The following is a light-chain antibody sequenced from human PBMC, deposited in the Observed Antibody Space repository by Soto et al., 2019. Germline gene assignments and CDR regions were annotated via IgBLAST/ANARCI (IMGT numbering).Light chain of an antibody. J-gene: IGLJ2*01. CDR2: AVS. CDR1: SSDIGAYNY. Sequence: QSVLTQAASVSGSPGQSITISCTGTSSDIGAYNYVSWYQQRPGEAPKLLIYAVSYRPSAISNRFSGSKSGNTASLTISGLQSEDEADYYCFSYTTSDTVLFGGGTKLTVL. V-gene: IGLV2-14*01. CDR3: FSYTTSDTVL.